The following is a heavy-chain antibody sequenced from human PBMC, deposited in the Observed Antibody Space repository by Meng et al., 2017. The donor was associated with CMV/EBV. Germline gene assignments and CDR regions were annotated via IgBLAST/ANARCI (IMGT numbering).Heavy chain of an antibody. D-gene: IGHD3-10*01. V-gene: IGHV3-21*01. Sequence: LSLTCAASGFTFSSYSMNWVRQAPGKGLEWVSSISSSSSYIHYADSVKGRFTISRDNAKNSLYLQMNSLRAEDTAVYYCARLPGTGSGDKDVWGQGTTVTVSS. J-gene: IGHJ6*02. CDR2: ISSSSSYI. CDR1: GFTFSSYS. CDR3: ARLPGTGSGDKDV.